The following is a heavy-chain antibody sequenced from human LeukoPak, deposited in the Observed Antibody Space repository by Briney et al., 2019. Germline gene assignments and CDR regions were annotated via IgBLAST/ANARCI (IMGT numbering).Heavy chain of an antibody. D-gene: IGHD3-10*01. V-gene: IGHV3-53*01. CDR3: AELWFGELFPFDY. Sequence: PGGSLRLSCAASGFTVSSNYMSWVRQAPGKGLEWVSVIYSGGSTYYADSVKGRFTISRDNSKNTLYLQMNSLRAEDTAVYYCAELWFGELFPFDYWGQGTLVTVSS. CDR2: IYSGGST. CDR1: GFTVSSNY. J-gene: IGHJ4*02.